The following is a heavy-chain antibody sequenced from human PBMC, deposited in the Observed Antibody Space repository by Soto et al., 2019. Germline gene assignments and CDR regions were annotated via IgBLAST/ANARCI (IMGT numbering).Heavy chain of an antibody. CDR2: LNPATGAA. CDR3: ARGGGVGVAGSAAFDM. J-gene: IGHJ3*02. Sequence: QLHLVQSGAVVKKPGASVTVSCSASGYPVTAYYMHWVRQAPGRGLEWMGGLNPATGAAKYTQTFQGRVTMTRDTSPGTVFMELSGLTSEDTAVFYCARGGGVGVAGSAAFDMWGQGTLVTVSS. D-gene: IGHD3-3*01. CDR1: GYPVTAYY. V-gene: IGHV1-2*02.